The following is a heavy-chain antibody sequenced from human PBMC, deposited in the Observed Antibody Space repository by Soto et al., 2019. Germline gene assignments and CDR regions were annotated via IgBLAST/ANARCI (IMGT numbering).Heavy chain of an antibody. CDR3: ARGVGESGYYPIDY. Sequence: ASVKVSCKASGYTFTSYGISWVRQAPGQGLEWMGWISAYSGNTNYAQKLQGRVTMTTDTSTSTAYMELRSLRSEDTAVYYCARGVGESGYYPIDYWGQGTLVTVSS. V-gene: IGHV1-18*01. CDR1: GYTFTSYG. J-gene: IGHJ4*02. D-gene: IGHD3-3*01. CDR2: ISAYSGNT.